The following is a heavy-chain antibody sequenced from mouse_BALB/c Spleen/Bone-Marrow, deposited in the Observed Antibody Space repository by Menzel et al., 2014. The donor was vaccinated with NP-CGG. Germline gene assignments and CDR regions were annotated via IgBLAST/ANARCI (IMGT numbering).Heavy chain of an antibody. V-gene: IGHV1S135*01. D-gene: IGHD1-1*01. CDR3: ASYGSSYGAMDC. J-gene: IGHJ4*01. Sequence: EVQLVESGPELVKPGASVKVSCKASGYAFTSYNMYWVKQSHGKSLEWIGYIDPYNGGTSYNQKFKGKATLTVDKSSSTAYMHLNSLTSEDSAVYYCASYGSSYGAMDCWGQGTSVTVSS. CDR1: GYAFTSYN. CDR2: IDPYNGGT.